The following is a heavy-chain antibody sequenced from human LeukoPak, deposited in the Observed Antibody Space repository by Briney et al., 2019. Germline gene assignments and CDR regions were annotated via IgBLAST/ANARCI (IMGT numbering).Heavy chain of an antibody. CDR1: GGSSGSYY. J-gene: IGHJ6*03. V-gene: IGHV4-59*01. Sequence: PSETLSLTCTVSGGSSGSYYWTWIRQAPGKRLEWIGFISDSGNTDYNPSLKSRVTISLDTSENQFSLRLTSVTAADAAVYYCARSYGYYYYYIDVWGKGTTVTVSS. D-gene: IGHD5-18*01. CDR3: ARSYGYYYYYIDV. CDR2: ISDSGNT.